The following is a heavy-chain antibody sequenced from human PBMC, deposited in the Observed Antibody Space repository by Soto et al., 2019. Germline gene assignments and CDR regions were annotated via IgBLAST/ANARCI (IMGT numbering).Heavy chain of an antibody. CDR2: IWYDGSNK. Sequence: PGGSLILSCAASGFTFSSYGMHWVRQAPGKGLEWVAVIWYDGSNKYYADSVKGRFTISRDNSKNTLYLQMNSLRAEDTAVYYCARDKCFEEQLVIPCYYYYMXVWGKGTTVXVSS. D-gene: IGHD6-13*01. V-gene: IGHV3-33*01. J-gene: IGHJ6*03. CDR1: GFTFSSYG. CDR3: ARDKCFEEQLVIPCYYYYMXV.